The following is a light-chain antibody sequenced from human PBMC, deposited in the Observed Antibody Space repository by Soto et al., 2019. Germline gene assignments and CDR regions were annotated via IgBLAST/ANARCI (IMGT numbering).Light chain of an antibody. CDR1: KLDDKY. V-gene: IGLV3-1*01. CDR3: LAWDSSTASYV. CDR2: QDD. Sequence: SYELTQPPSVSVSPGQTANITCSGDKLDDKYTSWYRQRPGQSPVLVIYQDDRRPSGIPERFSGYTSGHTATLTVTGTQAMDEADYYCLAWDSSTASYVFGTGTKLTVL. J-gene: IGLJ1*01.